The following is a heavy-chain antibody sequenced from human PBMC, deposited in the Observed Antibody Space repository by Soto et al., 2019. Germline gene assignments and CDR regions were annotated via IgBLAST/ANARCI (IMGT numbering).Heavy chain of an antibody. CDR3: AHAGDYALLTFDH. D-gene: IGHD4-17*01. J-gene: IGHJ4*02. V-gene: IGHV2-5*02. CDR2: IYWDDDK. Sequence: QITLKESGPTLVRPAQTLTLTCGFSGFSLSSYGMGVAWIRQPPGKALEWLALIYWDDDKRYSPSLKDRLAISKDTSSNQVVLTITNMDPGDTATYFCAHAGDYALLTFDHWGPGTLVTVSS. CDR1: GFSLSSYGMG.